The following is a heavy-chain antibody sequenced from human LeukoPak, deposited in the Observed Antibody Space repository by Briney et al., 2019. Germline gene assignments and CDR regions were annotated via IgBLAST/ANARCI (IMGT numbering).Heavy chain of an antibody. CDR3: ARNSYDYVWGSYRYRRNDY. CDR2: ISAYNGNT. Sequence: ASVKVSCKASGYTFTSYGIGWVRQAPGQGLEWMGWISAYNGNTNYAQKLQGRVTMTTDTSTSTAYMELRSLRSDDTAVYYCARNSYDYVWGSYRYRRNDYWGQGTLVTVSS. CDR1: GYTFTSYG. D-gene: IGHD3-16*02. J-gene: IGHJ4*02. V-gene: IGHV1-18*01.